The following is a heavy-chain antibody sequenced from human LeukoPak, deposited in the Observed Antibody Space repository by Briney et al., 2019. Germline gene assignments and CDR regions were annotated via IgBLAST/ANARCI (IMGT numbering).Heavy chain of an antibody. Sequence: SETLSLTCTVSGYSISSGYYWGWIRQPPGKGLEWIGSIYHSGSTYYNPSLKSRVTISVDTSKSQFSLKLSSVTAADTAVYYCARQPYCNGGSCRLGAFDIWGQGTMVTVSS. CDR1: GYSISSGYY. CDR2: IYHSGST. D-gene: IGHD2-15*01. CDR3: ARQPYCNGGSCRLGAFDI. J-gene: IGHJ3*02. V-gene: IGHV4-38-2*02.